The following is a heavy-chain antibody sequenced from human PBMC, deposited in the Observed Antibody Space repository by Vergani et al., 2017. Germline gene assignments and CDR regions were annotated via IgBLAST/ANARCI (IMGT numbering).Heavy chain of an antibody. CDR1: GFTFSSYG. CDR2: IWYDGSNK. D-gene: IGHD5-18*01. V-gene: IGHV3-33*01. J-gene: IGHJ4*02. CDR3: ARDPGGYSYGTLDY. Sequence: QVQLVESGGGVVQTGRSLRLSCAASGFTFSSYGMHWVRPAPGKGLEWVAVIWYDGSNKYYADSVKGRFTISRDNSKNTLYLQMNSLRAEDTAVYYCARDPGGYSYGTLDYWGQGTLVTVSS.